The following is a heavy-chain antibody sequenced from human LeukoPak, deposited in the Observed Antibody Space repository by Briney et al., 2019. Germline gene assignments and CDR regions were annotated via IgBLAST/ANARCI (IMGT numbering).Heavy chain of an antibody. CDR2: ISAYNGNT. J-gene: IGHJ4*02. CDR1: GYTFTSYG. V-gene: IGHV1-18*01. Sequence: ASVKVSCKASGYTFTSYGISWVRQAPGQGLEWMGWISAYNGNTNYAQKLQGRVTMTTDTSTSTAYMELRSLRSDDTAVYYCARAFTTDGDRRGLVGWGQGTLVTVSS. CDR3: ARAFTTDGDRRGLVG. D-gene: IGHD4-17*01.